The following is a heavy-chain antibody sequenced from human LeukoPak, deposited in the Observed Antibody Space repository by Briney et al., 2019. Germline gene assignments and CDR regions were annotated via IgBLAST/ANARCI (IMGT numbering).Heavy chain of an antibody. CDR1: GGSFSGYY. CDR3: ARADSTKYGSGSYSPPDY. D-gene: IGHD3-10*01. V-gene: IGHV4-30-4*08. Sequence: PSETLSLTCAVYGGSFSGYYWSWIRQPPGKGLEWIGYIYYSGSTYYNPSLKSRVTISVDTSKNQFSLKLSSVTAADTAVYYCARADSTKYGSGSYSPPDYWGQGTLVTVSS. CDR2: IYYSGST. J-gene: IGHJ4*02.